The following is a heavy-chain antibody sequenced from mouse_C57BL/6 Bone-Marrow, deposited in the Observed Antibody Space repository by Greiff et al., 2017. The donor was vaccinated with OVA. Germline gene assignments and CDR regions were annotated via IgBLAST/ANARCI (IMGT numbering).Heavy chain of an antibody. Sequence: DVMLVESGEGLVKPGGSLKLSCAASGFTFSSYAMSWVRQTPEKRLEWVAYISSGGDYIYYADTVKGRFTISRDNARNTLYLQMSSLKSEDTAMYYCTRDGVYSNYDFFAYWGQGTLVTVSA. V-gene: IGHV5-9-1*02. CDR1: GFTFSSYA. CDR2: ISSGGDYI. CDR3: TRDGVYSNYDFFAY. D-gene: IGHD2-5*01. J-gene: IGHJ3*01.